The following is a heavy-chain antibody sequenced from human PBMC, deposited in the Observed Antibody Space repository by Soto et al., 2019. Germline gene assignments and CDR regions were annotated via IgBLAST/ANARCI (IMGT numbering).Heavy chain of an antibody. Sequence: SETLSLTCTVSGGSISSTNYYWGWIRQPPGTGLEWIATISYSGTTFYNPSLKSRVTISVDTSKNQFSLKLSSVTAADTAVYYCARRVLSGNNWFDPWGQGTLVTVSS. J-gene: IGHJ5*02. V-gene: IGHV4-39*01. CDR1: GGSISSTNYY. CDR3: ARRVLSGNNWFDP. D-gene: IGHD2-8*01. CDR2: ISYSGTT.